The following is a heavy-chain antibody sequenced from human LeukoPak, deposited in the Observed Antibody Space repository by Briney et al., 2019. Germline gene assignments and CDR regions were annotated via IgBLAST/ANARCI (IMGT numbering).Heavy chain of an antibody. CDR1: GGFISGGGYY. J-gene: IGHJ3*01. V-gene: IGHV4-39*01. Sequence: SETLSLTCVVSGGFISGGGYYWGSIRHPPEKGLEWIGRVHQSGITYYNTSLKSRVTISVDKSKNQFSLGLTSVTAADTAVYYCARNPPNYYDSSGRMSAFDVWGQGTMVTVSS. CDR3: ARNPPNYYDSSGRMSAFDV. D-gene: IGHD3-22*01. CDR2: VHQSGIT.